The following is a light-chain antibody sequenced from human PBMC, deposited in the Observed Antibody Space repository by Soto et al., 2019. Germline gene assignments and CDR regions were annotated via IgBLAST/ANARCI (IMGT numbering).Light chain of an antibody. CDR2: EGS. Sequence: QSALIQPASVSGSPGQSITISCTGTSSDVGSYNLVSWYQQHPGKAPKLMIYEGSKRPSGVSNRFSGSKSGNTASLTSSGLQAEDEADCYCCSYAGSVVFGGGTKLTVL. CDR3: CSYAGSVV. CDR1: SSDVGSYNL. J-gene: IGLJ2*01. V-gene: IGLV2-23*01.